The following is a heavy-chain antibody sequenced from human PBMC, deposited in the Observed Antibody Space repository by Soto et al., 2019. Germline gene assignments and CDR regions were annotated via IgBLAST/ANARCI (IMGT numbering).Heavy chain of an antibody. CDR1: GGSISSVGYY. D-gene: IGHD5-12*01. CDR3: ARDNRAKYSRFDS. V-gene: IGHV4-31*03. J-gene: IGHJ5*01. Sequence: QVQLQESGPGLVKPSQTLSLTCTVSGGSISSVGYYWTWIRQHPAKGLEWIGYIYSTGSTYNNPSLKSRVTISVDTSKNQFSLKLSSVTAADTAMYYCARDNRAKYSRFDSWGQGTLVTVSS. CDR2: IYSTGST.